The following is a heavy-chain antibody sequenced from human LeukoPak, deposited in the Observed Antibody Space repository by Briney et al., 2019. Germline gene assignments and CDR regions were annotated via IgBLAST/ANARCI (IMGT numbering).Heavy chain of an antibody. J-gene: IGHJ5*02. CDR1: GGTFSSYA. V-gene: IGHV1-69*13. CDR2: IIPIFGTA. CDR3: ASSYCSSTSCPIGFDP. D-gene: IGHD2-2*01. Sequence: ASVKVSCKASGGTFSSYAISWVRQAPGQGLEWMGGIIPIFGTANHAQKFQGRVTITADESTSTAYMELSSLRSEDTAVYYCASSYCSSTSCPIGFDPWGQGTLVTVSS.